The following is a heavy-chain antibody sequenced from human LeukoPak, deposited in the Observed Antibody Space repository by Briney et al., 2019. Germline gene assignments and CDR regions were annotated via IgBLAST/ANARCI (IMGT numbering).Heavy chain of an antibody. CDR1: GYTFTIYG. CDR3: ARRGAVSTVTTGVFYYYYMDV. V-gene: IGHV1-18*01. Sequence: AAVKVSCKASGYTFTIYGISWVRQAPGQGLERMGRISSYSGNTNYAQKLQGRVTMTTDTSTSTAYMELRSLRSDDTAVYYCARRGAVSTVTTGVFYYYYMDVWGKGNTVTVSS. J-gene: IGHJ6*03. D-gene: IGHD4-11*01. CDR2: ISSYSGNT.